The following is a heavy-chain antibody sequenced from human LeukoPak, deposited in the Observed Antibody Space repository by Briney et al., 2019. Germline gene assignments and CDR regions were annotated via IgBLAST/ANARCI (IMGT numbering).Heavy chain of an antibody. Sequence: PSETLSLTCTVSSGSISRYYWSWIRQPPGKGLEWIGYIYYSGSTNYNPSLKSRLTISVDTSKNHFSLRLSSMTAADTAVYYCARVPSVIDAFDIWGQGTMVTVSS. CDR2: IYYSGST. D-gene: IGHD2-21*01. V-gene: IGHV4-59*12. CDR3: ARVPSVIDAFDI. J-gene: IGHJ3*02. CDR1: SGSISRYY.